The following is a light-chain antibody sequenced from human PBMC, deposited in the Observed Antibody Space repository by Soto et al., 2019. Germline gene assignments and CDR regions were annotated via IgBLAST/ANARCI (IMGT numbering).Light chain of an antibody. Sequence: AIQVTQSPSSLSASVGDRVTISCRASQGIGNDLGWYQQKPGKAPKLLIYEASTLQTGVASRFSGSGSGTDFTLTISSRQPEYFATYYCLQDYVYPWTFGQGTKVEVK. V-gene: IGKV1-6*01. CDR2: EAS. CDR3: LQDYVYPWT. CDR1: QGIGND. J-gene: IGKJ1*01.